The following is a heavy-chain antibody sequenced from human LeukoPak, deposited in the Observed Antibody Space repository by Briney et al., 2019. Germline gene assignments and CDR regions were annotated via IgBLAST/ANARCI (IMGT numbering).Heavy chain of an antibody. Sequence: PGGSLRLSCAVSGFTFSRYWMTWVRQAPGKGLEWVANIKEDGGEIYYVDSVKGRFTISRDNAKNSLYLQMNSLRAEDTAVYYCATPTAGTWHFDYWGQGTLVTVSS. CDR2: IKEDGGEI. CDR1: GFTFSRYW. CDR3: ATPTAGTWHFDY. D-gene: IGHD1-1*01. V-gene: IGHV3-7*01. J-gene: IGHJ4*02.